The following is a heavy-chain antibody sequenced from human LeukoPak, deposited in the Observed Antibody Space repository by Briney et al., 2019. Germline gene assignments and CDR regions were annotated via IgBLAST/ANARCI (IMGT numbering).Heavy chain of an antibody. D-gene: IGHD3-10*01. Sequence: SVKVSCKASGGTFSSYAISWVRQAPGQGLEWMGRIIPILGVANYAQKSQGRVTITADKSTSTAYMELSSLRSEDTAVYYCARARHYYGSGSYLYYFDYWGQETLVTVSS. V-gene: IGHV1-69*04. CDR1: GGTFSSYA. CDR3: ARARHYYGSGSYLYYFDY. CDR2: IIPILGVA. J-gene: IGHJ4*02.